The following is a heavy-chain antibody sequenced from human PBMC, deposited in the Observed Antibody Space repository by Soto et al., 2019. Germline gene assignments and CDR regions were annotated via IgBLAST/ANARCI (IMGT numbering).Heavy chain of an antibody. J-gene: IGHJ4*02. CDR3: AKAGGIAVAGFDY. CDR1: GFTFSSYA. CDR2: ISGSGGST. Sequence: EVQLLESGGGLVQPGGSLRLSCAASGFTFSSYAMSWVRQAPGKGLEWVSAISGSGGSTYYADSVKGRFTISRDNSKNTLYLQMNSLRTEDTAVYYCAKAGGIAVAGFDYWGQGTLVTVSS. V-gene: IGHV3-23*01. D-gene: IGHD6-19*01.